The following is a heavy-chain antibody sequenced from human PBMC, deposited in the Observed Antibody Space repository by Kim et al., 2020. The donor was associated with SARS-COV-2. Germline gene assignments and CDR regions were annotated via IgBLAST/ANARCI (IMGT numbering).Heavy chain of an antibody. D-gene: IGHD3-10*01. Sequence: SETLSLTCTVSGGSISDYYCSWIRQPAGKGLEWIGRVYVSGKNHSNPSLAIRSTMSADASKSQFSLYLSAVTAAATDVYYCARDASGFGVWGWGTPVTLS. V-gene: IGHV4-4*07. CDR1: GGSISDYY. J-gene: IGHJ6*02. CDR3: ARDASGFGV. CDR2: VYVSGKN.